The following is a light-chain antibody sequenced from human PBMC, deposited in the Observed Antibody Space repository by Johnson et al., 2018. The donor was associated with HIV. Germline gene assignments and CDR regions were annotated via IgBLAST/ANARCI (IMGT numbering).Light chain of an antibody. CDR2: ENT. V-gene: IGLV1-51*02. Sequence: QSVLTQPPSVSAAPGQKVTIYCSGSSSNIGNNYVSWYQQLPGTAPKLLIYENTKRPSGIPDRFSGSKSGTSATLGITGLQTGDEADYYCGTWDNSLSAYVFGTGTKVTVL. CDR1: SSNIGNNY. CDR3: GTWDNSLSAYV. J-gene: IGLJ1*01.